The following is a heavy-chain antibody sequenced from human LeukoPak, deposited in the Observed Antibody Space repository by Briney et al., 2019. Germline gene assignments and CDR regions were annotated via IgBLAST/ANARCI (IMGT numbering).Heavy chain of an antibody. Sequence: ASVKVSCKASGYTFTSYGISWVRQAPGQGLEWMGWISAYNGNTNYAQKLQGRVTMTTDTSTSTAYMELRSLRSDDTAVYYCARDPVYCSDGSCYGGYNWFDPWGQGTLVTVSS. J-gene: IGHJ5*02. CDR1: GYTFTSYG. D-gene: IGHD2-15*01. V-gene: IGHV1-18*01. CDR3: ARDPVYCSDGSCYGGYNWFDP. CDR2: ISAYNGNT.